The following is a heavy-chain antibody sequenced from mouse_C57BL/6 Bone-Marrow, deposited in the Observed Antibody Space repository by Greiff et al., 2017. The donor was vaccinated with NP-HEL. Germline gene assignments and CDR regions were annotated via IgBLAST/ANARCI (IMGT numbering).Heavy chain of an antibody. CDR3: ARTRLLLHMDY. Sequence: QVTLKESGPGLSQPSQTLRLTCSFSGFSLSTFGMGVGWLRPPSGMGLVWLVHIWWDDDKYYNPALKSRLTISKDTSKNQVYLKIANVDTADTATYYCARTRLLLHMDYGGRGTAITVTA. D-gene: IGHD2-3*01. CDR1: GFSLSTFGMG. CDR2: IWWDDDK. V-gene: IGHV8-8*01. J-gene: IGHJ4*01.